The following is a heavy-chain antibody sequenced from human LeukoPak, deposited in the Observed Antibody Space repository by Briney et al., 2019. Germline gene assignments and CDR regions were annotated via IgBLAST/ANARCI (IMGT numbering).Heavy chain of an antibody. CDR2: IYYSGST. J-gene: IGHJ4*02. Sequence: PSDTLSLTCTVSGGSISSSSYHWGWIRQPPGKGLEWIGSIYYSGSTYYNTSLNSRVTISVATSKNHFSLKLSSVTAVHRSLYYCTALFFPTAAAGAVADCWGQGTPVTVSS. D-gene: IGHD6-13*01. CDR1: GGSISSSSYH. V-gene: IGHV4-39*02. CDR3: TALFFPTAAAGAVADC.